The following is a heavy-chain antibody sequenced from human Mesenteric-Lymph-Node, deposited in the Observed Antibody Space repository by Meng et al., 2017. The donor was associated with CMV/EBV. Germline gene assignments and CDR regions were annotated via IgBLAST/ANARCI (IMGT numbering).Heavy chain of an antibody. Sequence: ASVKVSCKVSGYTFTNYGISWVRQAPGQGLEWMGWISPYNGKTNYAQSFQGRVTETTDTSTSTAYMELRSLRSDDTAMYYCAGEEGPTYYDILTGYYSVGYYYGMDVWGQGTTVTVSS. CDR3: AGEEGPTYYDILTGYYSVGYYYGMDV. D-gene: IGHD3-9*01. CDR2: ISPYNGKT. CDR1: GYTFTNYG. V-gene: IGHV1-18*01. J-gene: IGHJ6*02.